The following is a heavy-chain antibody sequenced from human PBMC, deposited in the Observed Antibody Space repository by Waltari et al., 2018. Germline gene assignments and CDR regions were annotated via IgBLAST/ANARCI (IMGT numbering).Heavy chain of an antibody. J-gene: IGHJ3*02. D-gene: IGHD6-13*01. V-gene: IGHV4-39*01. CDR3: ARHGPYSSSWTLGAFDI. Sequence: QLQLQESGPGLVKPSETLSLTCTVSGGSISRSSYYWVRIRQPPGKGLEWIGSIYYSGSTYYNPSLKSRVTISVDTSKNQFSLKLSSVTAADTAVYYCARHGPYSSSWTLGAFDIWGQGTMVTVSS. CDR2: IYYSGST. CDR1: GGSISRSSYY.